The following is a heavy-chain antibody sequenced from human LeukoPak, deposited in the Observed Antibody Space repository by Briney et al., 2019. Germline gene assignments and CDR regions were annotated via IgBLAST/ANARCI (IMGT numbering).Heavy chain of an antibody. CDR2: ISGSGGST. V-gene: IGHV3-23*01. Sequence: GGSLRLSCAASGFTLSSNVTSWVSQAPGKGRGWVSEISGSGGSTYYAGAVKERFANSRDNSKNAQYLKMNSLRAEDSAVYYCAKGFGPDSGYEVSLLFDYWGQGTLVTVSS. CDR1: GFTLSSNV. D-gene: IGHD5-12*01. CDR3: AKGFGPDSGYEVSLLFDY. J-gene: IGHJ4*02.